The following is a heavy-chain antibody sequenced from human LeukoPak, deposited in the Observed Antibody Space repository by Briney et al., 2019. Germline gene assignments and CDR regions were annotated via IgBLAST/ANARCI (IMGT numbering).Heavy chain of an antibody. CDR2: INGKGGRT. CDR3: AQAHCGNECYYILGY. J-gene: IGHJ4*02. Sequence: GGSLRHSCSPSRFSLSEYAMTWVRQAPGKGLEWVSGINGKGGRTNYADSVKGRFTISRDNSKNTLYLKMNSLTTDDTAVYNSAQAHCGNECYYILGYWGQGTLVTVSS. D-gene: IGHD3-22*01. V-gene: IGHV3-23*01. CDR1: RFSLSEYA.